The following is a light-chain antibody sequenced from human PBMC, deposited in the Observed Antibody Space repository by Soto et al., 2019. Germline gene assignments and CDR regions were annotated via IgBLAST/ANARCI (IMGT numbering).Light chain of an antibody. J-gene: IGLJ1*01. CDR1: SSDVGVYNY. CDR3: NSYTSSSTYV. V-gene: IGLV2-14*01. Sequence: QSVLTQPASVSGSPGQSITISCTGASSDVGVYNYVSWYQQHPGKAPKVMIYDVNNRPSGVSNRFSGSKSGNTASLTISGLQAEDEADYYCNSYTSSSTYVFGTGTKLTVL. CDR2: DVN.